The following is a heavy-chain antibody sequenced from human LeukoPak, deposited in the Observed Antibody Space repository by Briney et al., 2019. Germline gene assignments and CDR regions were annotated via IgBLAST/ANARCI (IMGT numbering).Heavy chain of an antibody. J-gene: IGHJ4*02. CDR1: GFAFSSYG. Sequence: GGSLRLSCAASGFAFSSYGMHWVRQAPGKGLEWVAFIRYDGSNKYYADSVKGRFTISRDNSKNTLYLQMNSLRAEDTAVYYCARGATTHFDYWGQGTLVTVSS. V-gene: IGHV3-30*02. CDR3: ARGATTHFDY. CDR2: IRYDGSNK. D-gene: IGHD1-26*01.